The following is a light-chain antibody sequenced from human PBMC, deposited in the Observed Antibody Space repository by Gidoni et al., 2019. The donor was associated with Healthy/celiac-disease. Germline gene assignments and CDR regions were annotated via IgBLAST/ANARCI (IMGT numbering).Light chain of an antibody. V-gene: IGKV1-39*01. J-gene: IGKJ1*01. CDR2: AAS. Sequence: DIQMTQSPSSLSASVGDRVTITGRASQSISSYLNWYQQKPGKAPKLLIYAASSLQSGVPSRFSGSGSGTDFTLTISSLQPEDFATYYCQQSYSTLTWTFGQXTKVEIK. CDR3: QQSYSTLTWT. CDR1: QSISSY.